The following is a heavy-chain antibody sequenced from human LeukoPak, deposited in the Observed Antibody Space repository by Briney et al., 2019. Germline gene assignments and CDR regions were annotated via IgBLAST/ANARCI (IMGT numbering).Heavy chain of an antibody. Sequence: GGSLRLSCVGSGFTFRNHWVNWVRQSPRKGLEWGANIKPDGIDKYYVDSARGRFTVSRDNAKNSAFLQMNSLRAEDTAIYYCATISAQTFDIWGQGTLVSVSS. CDR3: ATISAQTFDI. CDR1: GFTFRNHW. J-gene: IGHJ3*02. V-gene: IGHV3-7*01. D-gene: IGHD5-24*01. CDR2: IKPDGIDK.